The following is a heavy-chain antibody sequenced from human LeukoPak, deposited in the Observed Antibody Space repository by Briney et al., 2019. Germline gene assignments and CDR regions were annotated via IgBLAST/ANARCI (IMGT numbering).Heavy chain of an antibody. J-gene: IGHJ6*03. CDR3: ARDHGYDFGSGYRLSISYYYYYMDV. CDR2: ISHSGST. V-gene: IGHV4-34*01. Sequence: SETLSLTCAVYGGSFSGYYWSWIRQPPGKGLEWIGAISHSGSTYYNPSPKSGVTISVDTPKNQFPFKLSSVTAADTAVFYCARDHGYDFGSGYRLSISYYYYYMDVWGKGTTVTVSS. D-gene: IGHD3-3*01. CDR1: GGSFSGYY.